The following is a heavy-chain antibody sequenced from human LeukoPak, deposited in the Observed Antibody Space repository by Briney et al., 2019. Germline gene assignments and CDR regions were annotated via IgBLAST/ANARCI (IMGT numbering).Heavy chain of an antibody. D-gene: IGHD3-10*01. CDR3: ARDLYGSGIGDC. J-gene: IGHJ5*01. Sequence: SETLSLTCTVSGGSIRSYFGIWIRQPPGKGLEWIGYIYYSGRNNYNPSLKSRVTISVDTSKNQFSLKLSSVTAADTAVYYCARDLYGSGIGDCWGPGTLVTVSS. CDR1: GGSIRSYF. V-gene: IGHV4-59*01. CDR2: IYYSGRN.